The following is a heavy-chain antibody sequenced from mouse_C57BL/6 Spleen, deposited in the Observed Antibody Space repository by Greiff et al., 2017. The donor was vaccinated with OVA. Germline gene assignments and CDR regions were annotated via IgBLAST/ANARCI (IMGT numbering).Heavy chain of an antibody. Sequence: VKLVESGAELVRPGASVKLSCKASGYTFTDYYINWVKQRPGQGLEWIARIYPGSGNTYYNEKFKGKATLTAEKSSSTAYMQLSSLTSEDSAVYFCARGAHYSNFYAMDYWGQGTSVTVSS. CDR3: ARGAHYSNFYAMDY. J-gene: IGHJ4*01. CDR2: IYPGSGNT. D-gene: IGHD2-5*01. CDR1: GYTFTDYY. V-gene: IGHV1-76*01.